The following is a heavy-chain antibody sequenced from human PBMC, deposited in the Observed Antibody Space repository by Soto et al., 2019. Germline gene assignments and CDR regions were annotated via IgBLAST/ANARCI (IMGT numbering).Heavy chain of an antibody. CDR1: GGSISSYY. CDR2: IYYSGST. Sequence: SETLSLTCTVSGGSISSYYWSWIRQPPGKGLEWIGYIYYSGSTNYNPSLKSRVTISVDTSKNQFSLKLSSVTAADTAVYYCARDSRVATGDYYDSSGYSDYWGQGTLVTVSS. CDR3: ARDSRVATGDYYDSSGYSDY. J-gene: IGHJ4*02. D-gene: IGHD3-22*01. V-gene: IGHV4-59*01.